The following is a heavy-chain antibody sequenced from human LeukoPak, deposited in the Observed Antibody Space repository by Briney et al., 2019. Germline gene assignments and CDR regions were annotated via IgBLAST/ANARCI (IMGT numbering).Heavy chain of an antibody. J-gene: IGHJ5*02. CDR3: ARDPVGYYDSSGP. CDR2: ISSSSSTI. D-gene: IGHD3-22*01. CDR1: GFTFSSYS. V-gene: IGHV3-48*04. Sequence: PGGSLRLSCAASGFTFSSYSMNWVRQAPGEGLEWVSYISSSSSTIYYADSVKGRFTISRDNAKNSLYLQMNSLRAEDTAVYYCARDPVGYYDSSGPWGQGTLVTVSS.